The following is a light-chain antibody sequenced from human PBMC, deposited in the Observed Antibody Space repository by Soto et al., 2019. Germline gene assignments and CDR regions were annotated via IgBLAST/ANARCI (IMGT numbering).Light chain of an antibody. V-gene: IGLV2-23*02. J-gene: IGLJ1*01. Sequence: LTQPASVSGSPGQSITISCTGTSSDVVSYNLVSWYQQHPGKAPKLMIYEVSKRPSGVSNRFSGSKSGNTASLTISGLQAEDDADYYCCSYAGSSTLLYVFGTGTKVTVL. CDR1: SSDVVSYNL. CDR2: EVS. CDR3: CSYAGSSTLLYV.